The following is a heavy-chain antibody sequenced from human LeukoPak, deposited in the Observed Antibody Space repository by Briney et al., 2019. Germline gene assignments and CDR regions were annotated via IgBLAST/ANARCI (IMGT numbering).Heavy chain of an antibody. CDR2: ISYDGSNK. J-gene: IGHJ4*02. V-gene: IGHV3-30*18. CDR3: AKDQGWNYFDY. CDR1: GXTFSSYG. Sequence: GGSLRLSCAASGXTFSSYGXHWVXXAPGXGLEWVGVISYDGSNKYYADSVKGRFTISRDNSKNTLYLQMNSLRAEDTAVYYCAKDQGWNYFDYWGQGTLVTVSS. D-gene: IGHD2-15*01.